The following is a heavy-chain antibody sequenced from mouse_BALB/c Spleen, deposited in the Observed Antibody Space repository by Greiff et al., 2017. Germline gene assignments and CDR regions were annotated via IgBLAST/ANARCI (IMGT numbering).Heavy chain of an antibody. D-gene: IGHD2-4*01. V-gene: IGHV5-17*02. CDR1: GFTFSSFG. CDR2: ISSGSSTI. J-gene: IGHJ3*01. Sequence: EVQLQESGGGLVQPGGSRKLSCAASGFTFSSFGMHWVRQAPEKGLEWVAYISSGSSTIYYADTVKGRFTISRDNPKNTLFLQMTSLRSEDTAMYYCARWGSTMITAGLAYWGQGTLVTVSA. CDR3: ARWGSTMITAGLAY.